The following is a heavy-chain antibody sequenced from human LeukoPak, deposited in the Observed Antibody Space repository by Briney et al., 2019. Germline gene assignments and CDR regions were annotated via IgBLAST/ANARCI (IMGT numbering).Heavy chain of an antibody. V-gene: IGHV4-38-2*02. D-gene: IGHD5-12*01. CDR1: GYSISSGYY. CDR3: ARVEDSGYDYRGWFDP. CDR2: IYYSGST. Sequence: SETLSLTCTVSGYSISSGYYWGWIRQPPGKGLECIGTIYYSGSTNYNPSLKSRVTISVDTSKNQFSPKVSSVTAADTAVYYCARVEDSGYDYRGWFDPWGQGTLVTVSS. J-gene: IGHJ5*02.